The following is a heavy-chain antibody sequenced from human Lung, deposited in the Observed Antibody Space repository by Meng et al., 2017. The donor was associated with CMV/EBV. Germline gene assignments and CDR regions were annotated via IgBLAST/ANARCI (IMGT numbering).Heavy chain of an antibody. V-gene: IGHV1-18*04. CDR3: ATRIEIYSCTRGGGEGYFDY. CDR1: GYDFRSFP. J-gene: IGHJ4*02. Sequence: ASXXVFXKASGYDFRSFPITWGRHAPGQGLEWMVWISVYNGAANYGQKFQGRVTMTTGQNTTTAYMEMRSLSSDDTTVYYCATRIEIYSCTRGGGEGYFDYXGPGXLVTVSS. CDR2: ISVYNGAA. D-gene: IGHD3-16*01.